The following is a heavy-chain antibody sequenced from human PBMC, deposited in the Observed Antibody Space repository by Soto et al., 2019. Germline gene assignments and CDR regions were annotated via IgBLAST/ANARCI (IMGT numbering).Heavy chain of an antibody. J-gene: IGHJ4*02. Sequence: QVQLEQSGAEVKNPGASVKVSCKASGYTFTSYYMHWVRQAPGQGLEWMGVINPGGGITSYAENLHGRVTMTRDTSTSTAYMELSSLISEDTAIYYCARGLAVAYSPALLWGQGTLLTV. V-gene: IGHV1-46*01. D-gene: IGHD6-19*01. CDR3: ARGLAVAYSPALL. CDR2: INPGGGIT. CDR1: GYTFTSYY.